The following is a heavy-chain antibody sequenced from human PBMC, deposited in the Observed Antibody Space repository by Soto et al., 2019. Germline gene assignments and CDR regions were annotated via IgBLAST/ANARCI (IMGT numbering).Heavy chain of an antibody. J-gene: IGHJ4*02. CDR3: ARDFCPVPTCYDL. Sequence: PGGSLRLSCVASGFTFSNYGMHWLRQAPGKGLEWVAGIDYNEISQYYIDPVKARFTISIDQSKNTLYLQMNSLRAEDTAVYYCARDFCPVPTCYDLWGQGVLVTVSS. D-gene: IGHD2-2*01. CDR1: GFTFSNYG. V-gene: IGHV3-33*01. CDR2: IDYNEISQ.